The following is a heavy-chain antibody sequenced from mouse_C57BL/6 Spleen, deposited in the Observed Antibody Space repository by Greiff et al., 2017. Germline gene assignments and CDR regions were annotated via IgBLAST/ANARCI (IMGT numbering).Heavy chain of an antibody. CDR3: ASESRGFAY. Sequence: EVKLQESGPGLVKPSQSLSLTCSVTGYSITSGYYWNWIRQFPGNKLEWMGYISYDGSNNYNPSLKNRISITRDTSKNQFFLKLNSVTTEDTAIYYCASESRGFAYWGQGTLVTVSA. J-gene: IGHJ3*01. V-gene: IGHV3-6*01. CDR2: ISYDGSN. CDR1: GYSITSGYY.